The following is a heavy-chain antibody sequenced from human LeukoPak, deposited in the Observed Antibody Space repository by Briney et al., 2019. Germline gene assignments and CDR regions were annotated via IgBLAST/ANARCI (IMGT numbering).Heavy chain of an antibody. J-gene: IGHJ6*03. V-gene: IGHV4-34*01. Sequence: SETLSLTCAVYGGSFSGYYWSWIRQPPGKGLEWIGEINHSGSTNYNPSLKSRISISVDTSKNQFSLKLSSVTAADTAVYYCARTTEGGYTYNYFYYYYMDVWGKGTTVTISS. CDR1: GGSFSGYY. CDR3: ARTTEGGYTYNYFYYYYMDV. CDR2: INHSGST. D-gene: IGHD5-18*01.